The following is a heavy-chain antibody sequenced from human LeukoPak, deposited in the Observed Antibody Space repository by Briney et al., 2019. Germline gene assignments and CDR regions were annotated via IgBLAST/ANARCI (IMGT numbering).Heavy chain of an antibody. V-gene: IGHV3-23*05. D-gene: IGHD4-17*01. Sequence: PGGSLRLSCEASGFTFSEHSMSWVRQAPGKGLEWVSTIKRDGSNTYYTDSVKGRFTISRDNSKNTLYLQMNSLRAEDTAVYYCARGSFGDYDYWGQGTLVTVSS. CDR1: GFTFSEHS. CDR2: IKRDGSNT. CDR3: ARGSFGDYDY. J-gene: IGHJ4*02.